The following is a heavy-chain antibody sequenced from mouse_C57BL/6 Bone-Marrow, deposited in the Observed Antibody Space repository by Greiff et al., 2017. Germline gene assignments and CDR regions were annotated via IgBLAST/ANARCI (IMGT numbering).Heavy chain of an antibody. CDR2: IDPADSNT. Sequence: QVQLQQPGAELVMPGASVKLSCKASGYTFTSYWMHWVKQRPGQGLEWIGEIDPADSNTNYNQKFKGKSTLTVDKSSSTSYMQLSSLTSEDSAVYYCARGEWFIRNWFAYWGQGTLVTVSA. D-gene: IGHD2-2*01. CDR3: ARGEWFIRNWFAY. J-gene: IGHJ3*01. V-gene: IGHV1-69*01. CDR1: GYTFTSYW.